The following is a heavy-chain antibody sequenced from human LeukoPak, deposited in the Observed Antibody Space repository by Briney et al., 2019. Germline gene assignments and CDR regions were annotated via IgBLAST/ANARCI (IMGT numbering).Heavy chain of an antibody. Sequence: PGGSLRLSCAASGLTVSSNYMTGVRQAPGKGLEWVSVIYYGGSTYYADSVKGRFTISRDNSKNTLYLQMNSLRVEDTAVYYCARDHRNTMAVGGYDFHGMDVWGQGTTVTVSS. CDR2: IYYGGST. D-gene: IGHD6-19*01. J-gene: IGHJ6*02. CDR1: GLTVSSNY. V-gene: IGHV3-53*01. CDR3: ARDHRNTMAVGGYDFHGMDV.